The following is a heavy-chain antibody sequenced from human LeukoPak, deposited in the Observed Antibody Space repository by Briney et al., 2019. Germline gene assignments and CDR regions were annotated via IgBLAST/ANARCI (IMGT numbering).Heavy chain of an antibody. CDR1: GFTFSDYY. D-gene: IGHD3-22*01. J-gene: IGHJ6*02. Sequence: PGGSLRLSCAASGFTFSDYYMSWIRQAPGKGLEWVSYISSSGTIYYVDSVKGRFTISRDNAKNSLYLQMNSLRAEDTAVYYCARGRSDGGYHDSSSYLSGMDVWGQGTTVTVSS. CDR3: ARGRSDGGYHDSSSYLSGMDV. CDR2: ISSSGTI. V-gene: IGHV3-11*04.